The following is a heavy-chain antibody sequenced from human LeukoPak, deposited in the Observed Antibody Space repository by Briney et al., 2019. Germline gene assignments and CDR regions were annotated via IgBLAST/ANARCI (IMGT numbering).Heavy chain of an antibody. J-gene: IGHJ5*02. V-gene: IGHV1-8*02. CDR3: ARAANPLWFGDINWFDP. CDR2: MNPNSGNT. CDR1: GYTFTSYG. Sequence: ASVKVSCKASGYTFTSYGINWVRQAPGQGLEWMGWMNPNSGNTGYAQKFQGRVTMTRNTSISTAYMELSSLRSEDTAVYYCARAANPLWFGDINWFDPWGQGTLVTVSS. D-gene: IGHD3-10*01.